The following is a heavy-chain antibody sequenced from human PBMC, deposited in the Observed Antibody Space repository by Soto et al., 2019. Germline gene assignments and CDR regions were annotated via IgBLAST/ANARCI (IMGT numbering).Heavy chain of an antibody. CDR3: ATDDMNRGRFDF. Sequence: GVAVKVSCKASGHSSTHNGISWVRRAPGQGLEWMGWININRGDVNHAPKFQGRVTLTTDTSTTTAYMELRSLRLDDTAVYFCATDDMNRGRFDFWGHGTLVTVSS. J-gene: IGHJ4*01. CDR1: GHSSTHNG. CDR2: ININRGDV. V-gene: IGHV1-18*01.